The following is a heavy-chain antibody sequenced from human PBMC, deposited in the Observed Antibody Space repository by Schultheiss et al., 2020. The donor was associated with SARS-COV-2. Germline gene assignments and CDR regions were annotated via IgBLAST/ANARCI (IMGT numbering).Heavy chain of an antibody. D-gene: IGHD4-17*01. CDR3: ASTVEYGDYAGIDY. CDR1: GGSISSSSYY. J-gene: IGHJ4*02. Sequence: SQTLSLTCTVSGGSISSSSYYWGWIRQPPGKGLEWIGSIYYSGSTYYNPSLKSRVTISVDTSKNQFSLKLSSVTAADTAVYYCASTVEYGDYAGIDYWGQGTLVTVSS. V-gene: IGHV4-39*01. CDR2: IYYSGST.